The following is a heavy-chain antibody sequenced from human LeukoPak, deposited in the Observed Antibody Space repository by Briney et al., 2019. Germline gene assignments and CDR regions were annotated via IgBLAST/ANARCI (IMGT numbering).Heavy chain of an antibody. Sequence: SETLSLTCAVYGGSFSGYYWSWIRQPPGKGLEWIGCLSYSGSTDYNPSLKSRVTISLDTSKNQFSLKLSSVTAADTAVYYCARGGRRTPYYFDYWGQGTLVTVSS. CDR1: GGSFSGYY. V-gene: IGHV4-59*01. CDR2: LSYSGST. J-gene: IGHJ4*02. D-gene: IGHD2-2*01. CDR3: ARGGRRTPYYFDY.